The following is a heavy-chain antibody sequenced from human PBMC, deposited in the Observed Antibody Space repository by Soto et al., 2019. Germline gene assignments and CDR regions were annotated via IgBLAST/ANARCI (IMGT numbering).Heavy chain of an antibody. CDR1: GGTFSSYA. CDR2: IIPNFGTA. D-gene: IGHD4-17*01. V-gene: IGHV1-69*14. Sequence: QVQLVQSGAEVKKPGSSVKVSCKTSGGTFSSYAINWVRQAPGQGLEWMGGIIPNFGTANYAQKFQGRITITADKSKNTAYMELRSMRSDDTAVYYCASSPPPTVTMYSRFFDLWGRGTLVTVSS. CDR3: ASSPPPTVTMYSRFFDL. J-gene: IGHJ2*01.